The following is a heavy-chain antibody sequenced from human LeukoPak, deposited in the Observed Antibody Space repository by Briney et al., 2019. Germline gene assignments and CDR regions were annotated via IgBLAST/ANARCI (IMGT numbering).Heavy chain of an antibody. CDR3: ARELVVPAAISSYDAFDI. CDR1: GFTFSSYS. Sequence: PGGSLRLSCVASGFTFSSYSMNWVRQAPGKELEWVSYISSTSGTIYYADSMKGRFTISRDNAKNSLYLQMNGLRAEDTAVYYCARELVVPAAISSYDAFDIWGQGTMVTVSS. V-gene: IGHV3-48*04. CDR2: ISSTSGTI. J-gene: IGHJ3*02. D-gene: IGHD2-2*01.